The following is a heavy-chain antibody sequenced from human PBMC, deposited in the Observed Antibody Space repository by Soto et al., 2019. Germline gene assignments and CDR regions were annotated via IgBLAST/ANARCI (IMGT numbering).Heavy chain of an antibody. Sequence: EVQLLESGGNSVQPGGSLRLSCAASGFTFRNYAMTWVRQAPGRGLEWVSLISGSADSTFYADSLKGRFTISRDNSKSTLYMQVNSLRAEDSALYYCERVYSSGWYLGYYFGYWGQGTLVTVSS. J-gene: IGHJ4*02. CDR3: ERVYSSGWYLGYYFGY. CDR2: ISGSADST. D-gene: IGHD6-19*01. V-gene: IGHV3-23*01. CDR1: GFTFRNYA.